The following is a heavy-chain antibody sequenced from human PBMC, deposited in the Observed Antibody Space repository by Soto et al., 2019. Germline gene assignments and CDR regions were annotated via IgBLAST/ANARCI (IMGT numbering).Heavy chain of an antibody. J-gene: IGHJ4*02. CDR1: GGTFSSHT. V-gene: IGHV1-69*08. Sequence: QVQLVQSGAEVKKPGSSVKVSCKASGGTFSSHTISWVRQAPGQGLEWMGRIIPIIDLTNHAQKFQGRVTLTADKSTSTAYMELSSLRSDDTAVYYCARDQGEALSEFDYWGQGTLVTVSS. CDR2: IIPIIDLT. CDR3: ARDQGEALSEFDY. D-gene: IGHD3-16*01.